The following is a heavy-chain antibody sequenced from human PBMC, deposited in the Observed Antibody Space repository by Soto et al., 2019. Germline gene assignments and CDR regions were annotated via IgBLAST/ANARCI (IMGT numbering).Heavy chain of an antibody. J-gene: IGHJ5*02. CDR1: GFTFTGSY. CDR3: VRGGAGTWRFDP. Sequence: EEQLVESGGGLVQPGGSLKLSCAASGFTFTGSYIHWVRQASGRGLEGVGRIRTKVYSYATAYAASVSGRFTISRDDSKNTAYLQMNSLKIEDTAVYYCVRGGAGTWRFDPWGQGTLVTVSS. CDR2: IRTKVYSYAT. V-gene: IGHV3-73*01. D-gene: IGHD6-13*01.